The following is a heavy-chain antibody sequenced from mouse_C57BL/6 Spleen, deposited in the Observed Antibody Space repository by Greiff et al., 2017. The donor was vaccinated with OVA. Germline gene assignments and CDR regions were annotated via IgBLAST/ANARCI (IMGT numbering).Heavy chain of an antibody. V-gene: IGHV5-17*03. CDR2: ISSGSSTI. CDR3: ASRIYLDY. CDR1: GFTFSDYG. J-gene: IGHJ2*01. Sequence: EVKLEESGGGLVKPGGSLKLSCAASGFTFSDYGMHWVRQAPEKGLEWVAYISSGSSTIYYADTVKGRFTISRDNAKNTLFLQLTSLKSEDTAMYYCASRIYLDYWGQGTTLTVSS.